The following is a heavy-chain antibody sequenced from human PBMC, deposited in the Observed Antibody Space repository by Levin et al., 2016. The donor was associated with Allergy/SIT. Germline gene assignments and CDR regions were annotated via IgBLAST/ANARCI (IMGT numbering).Heavy chain of an antibody. V-gene: IGHV3-7*03. CDR1: GFTFSSYE. CDR3: ARGVYGSYLGGYYFDY. J-gene: IGHJ4*02. Sequence: GGSLRLSCAASGFTFSSYEMSWVRQAPGKGLEWVANIKQDGSEKYYVDSVKGRFTISRDNAKNSLYLQMNSLRAEDTAVYYCARGVYGSYLGGYYFDYWGQGTLVTVSS. CDR2: IKQDGSEK. D-gene: IGHD1-26*01.